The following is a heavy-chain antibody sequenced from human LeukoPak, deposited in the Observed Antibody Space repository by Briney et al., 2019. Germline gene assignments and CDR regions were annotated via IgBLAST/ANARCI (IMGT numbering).Heavy chain of an antibody. V-gene: IGHV3-30*04. D-gene: IGHD3-10*01. J-gene: IGHJ6*04. CDR2: ISYDGSNK. Sequence: GGSLRLSCAASGFTFSSYAMHWVRQAPGKGLEWVAVISYDGSNKYYADSVKGRFTISRDNSKNTLYLQMNSLRAEDTAVYYCAKYYYGSGDDWGKGTTVTVSS. CDR3: AKYYYGSGDD. CDR1: GFTFSSYA.